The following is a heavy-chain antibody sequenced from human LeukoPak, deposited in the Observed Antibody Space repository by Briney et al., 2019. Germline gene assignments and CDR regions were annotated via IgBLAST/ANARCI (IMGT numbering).Heavy chain of an antibody. CDR2: IRGSGGST. J-gene: IGHJ4*02. V-gene: IGHV3-23*01. Sequence: GGSLRLSCATSGFSFSSYAMSWVRQAPGKGLEWVSTIRGSGGSTYYADSVKGRFTISRDNSKNTLYLQMNSLRAEDTAVYYCAKDRLDYYDSSGRAAYFDYWGQGTLVTVSS. CDR3: AKDRLDYYDSSGRAAYFDY. D-gene: IGHD3-22*01. CDR1: GFSFSSYA.